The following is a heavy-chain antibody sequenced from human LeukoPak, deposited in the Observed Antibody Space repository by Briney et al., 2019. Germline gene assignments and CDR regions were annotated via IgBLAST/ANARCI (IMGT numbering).Heavy chain of an antibody. CDR2: IWYDESNK. CDR3: ARRNLDAFDI. CDR1: GFTFSSYG. J-gene: IGHJ3*02. V-gene: IGHV3-33*01. Sequence: GRSLRLSCAASGFTFSSYGMHWVRQVPGKGLEWVAGIWYDESNKYYAYSVEGRLTISRDNSQNTLYLQMNSLRAEDTAVYYCARRNLDAFDIWGQGTMVTVSS. D-gene: IGHD1-14*01.